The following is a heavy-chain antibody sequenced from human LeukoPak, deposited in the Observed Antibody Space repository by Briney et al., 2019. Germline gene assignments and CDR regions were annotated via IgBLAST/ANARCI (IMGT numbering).Heavy chain of an antibody. Sequence: GGSLRLSCAASGFTVSSNWMSWVRQAPEKGLEWVANVNQDESQKYYVDSVKGRFTISKDNAKNSLNLQMNSLRAEDTGVYYCARANYDIRGQGTLVTVSS. V-gene: IGHV3-7*01. J-gene: IGHJ4*02. D-gene: IGHD3-3*01. CDR3: ARANYDI. CDR1: GFTVSSNW. CDR2: VNQDESQK.